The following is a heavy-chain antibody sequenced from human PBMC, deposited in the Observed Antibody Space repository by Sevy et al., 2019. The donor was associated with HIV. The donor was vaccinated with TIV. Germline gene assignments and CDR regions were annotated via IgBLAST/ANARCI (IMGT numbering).Heavy chain of an antibody. Sequence: GGSLRLSCVASGFNFRNFWMSWVRQAPGKGLECVADIKQDGCEAYYVDSVKGRFTISRDNAKNSLYLQMNSLRDEDTAMYFCVRDKEVGASILDAWGQGTPVTVSS. V-gene: IGHV3-7*03. CDR3: VRDKEVGASILDA. D-gene: IGHD1-26*01. CDR2: IKQDGCEA. CDR1: GFNFRNFW. J-gene: IGHJ5*02.